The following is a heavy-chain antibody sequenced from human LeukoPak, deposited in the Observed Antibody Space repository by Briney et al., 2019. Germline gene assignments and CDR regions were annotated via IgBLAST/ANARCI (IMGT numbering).Heavy chain of an antibody. Sequence: GGSLRLSCAASGFTFSSYGMSWDRHGPGQGLEYSSAITGSRVRTSFSDSVKGRFTISRDNSKNTLFLQMSSLRADDTAIYSCAKVITVGATGSKDYWGQGTLVTVSS. D-gene: IGHD1-26*01. CDR1: GFTFSSYG. CDR2: ITGSRVRT. V-gene: IGHV3-23*01. J-gene: IGHJ4*02. CDR3: AKVITVGATGSKDY.